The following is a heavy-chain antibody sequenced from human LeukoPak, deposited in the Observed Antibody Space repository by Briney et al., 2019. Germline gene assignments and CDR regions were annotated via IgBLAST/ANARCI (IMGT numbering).Heavy chain of an antibody. Sequence: GGSLRLSCAASGFTFNSYSMNWFRQAPGKGLEWVSSISSSSRFIYYADSVKGRFTISRDNSKNTLYLQMNSLRAEDTAVYYCAKSGLDRFDYWGQGTLVTVSS. V-gene: IGHV3-21*04. CDR1: GFTFNSYS. CDR2: ISSSSRFI. D-gene: IGHD2-15*01. J-gene: IGHJ4*02. CDR3: AKSGLDRFDY.